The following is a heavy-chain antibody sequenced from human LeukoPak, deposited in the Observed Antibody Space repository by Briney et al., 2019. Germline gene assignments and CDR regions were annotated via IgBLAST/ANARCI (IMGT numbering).Heavy chain of an antibody. V-gene: IGHV4-59*01. J-gene: IGHJ4*02. CDR1: GGSISSYY. CDR2: IYYSGNT. D-gene: IGHD3-22*01. Sequence: PSETLSLTCTVSGGSISSYYWSWIRQPPGKGLEWIGYIYYSGNTNYNPSLKSRVTISVDTSKNQFSLRLSSVTAADTAVYYCARNVAYYDSGGYKYYFDYWGQGALVTVSS. CDR3: ARNVAYYDSGGYKYYFDY.